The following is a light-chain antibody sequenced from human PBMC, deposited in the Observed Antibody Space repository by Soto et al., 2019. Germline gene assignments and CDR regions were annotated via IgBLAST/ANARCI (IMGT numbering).Light chain of an antibody. J-gene: IGKJ1*01. Sequence: IQLTQSPSSLSASVGDRVTIACRASQSISSYLNWYQHKPGKAPKLLIYAASTLQSGVPSRFSGSGSGTEFTLTISSLQPDDFATYYCQQYNSYSTFGQGTKV. CDR3: QQYNSYST. CDR1: QSISSY. CDR2: AAS. V-gene: IGKV1-9*01.